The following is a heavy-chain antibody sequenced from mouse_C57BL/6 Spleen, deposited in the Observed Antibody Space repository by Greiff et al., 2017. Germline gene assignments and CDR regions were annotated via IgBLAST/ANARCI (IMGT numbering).Heavy chain of an antibody. CDR3: ARELDGTGAY. J-gene: IGHJ3*01. CDR2: IDPSDSYT. V-gene: IGHV1-50*01. Sequence: QVQLQQSGAELVKPGASVKLSCKASGYTFTSYWMQWVKQRPGQGLEWIGEIDPSDSYTNYNQKFKGKATLTVDTSSSTAYMQLSSLTSEDSAVYYCARELDGTGAYWGQGTLVTVSA. CDR1: GYTFTSYW. D-gene: IGHD3-3*01.